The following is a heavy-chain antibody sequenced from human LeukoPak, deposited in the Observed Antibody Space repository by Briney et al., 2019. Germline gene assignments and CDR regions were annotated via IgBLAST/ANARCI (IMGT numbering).Heavy chain of an antibody. J-gene: IGHJ3*02. CDR2: IYYHENT. V-gene: IGHV4-34*01. CDR1: DGSFSGYY. Sequence: SETLSLTCAVYDGSFSGYYWSWIRQAPGKGLEWIGSIYYHENTYYNSSLKSRVTISVDTSKNQFSLKLNSVTAADAAVYYCARRTLRGSSGAHAFDIWGQGTMVTVSS. D-gene: IGHD3-22*01. CDR3: ARRTLRGSSGAHAFDI.